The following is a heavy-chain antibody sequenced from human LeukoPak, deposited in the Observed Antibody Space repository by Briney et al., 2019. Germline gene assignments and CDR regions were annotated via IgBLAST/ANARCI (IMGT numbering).Heavy chain of an antibody. CDR3: ARIDRDYVWGSYRSYYFDY. J-gene: IGHJ4*02. CDR1: GFTFSSYW. Sequence: GGSLRLSCAASGFTFSSYWMSWVRQAPGKGLGWVANIKQDGSVKYDVDSVKGRFTISRDNAKNSLYLQMNSLRAEDTAVYYCARIDRDYVWGSYRSYYFDYWGQGTLVTVSS. CDR2: IKQDGSVK. V-gene: IGHV3-7*01. D-gene: IGHD3-16*02.